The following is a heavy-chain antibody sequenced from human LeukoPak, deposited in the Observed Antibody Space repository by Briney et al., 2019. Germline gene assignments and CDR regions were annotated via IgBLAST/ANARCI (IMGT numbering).Heavy chain of an antibody. J-gene: IGHJ4*02. V-gene: IGHV3-30-3*01. CDR2: ISYDGSNK. D-gene: IGHD1-26*01. Sequence: GGSLRLSCAASGFTYSSYAMHWVRQAPGKGLEWVAVISYDGSNKYYADSVKGRFTISRDNSKNTLYLQMNSLRAEDTAVYYCGSGSNGDYWGQGTLVTVSS. CDR1: GFTYSSYA. CDR3: GSGSNGDY.